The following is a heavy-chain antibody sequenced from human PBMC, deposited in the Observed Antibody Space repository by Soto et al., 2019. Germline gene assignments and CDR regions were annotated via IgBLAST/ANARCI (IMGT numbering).Heavy chain of an antibody. V-gene: IGHV1-18*01. Sequence: QVQLVQYGAEVKKPGASVKVSCKASGYTFTTYGISWVRQAPVQGLEWMGWISAYSGSTKFAQKLQGRVTMTTDTSTTTAYMERRSLTSDDTAVYYCARDFTKSSSWPYYFDYWGQGTLVPVSS. J-gene: IGHJ4*02. CDR2: ISAYSGST. CDR3: ARDFTKSSSWPYYFDY. CDR1: GYTFTTYG. D-gene: IGHD6-13*01.